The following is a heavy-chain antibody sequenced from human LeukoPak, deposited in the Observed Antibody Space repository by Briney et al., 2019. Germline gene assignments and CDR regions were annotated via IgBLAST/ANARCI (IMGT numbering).Heavy chain of an antibody. V-gene: IGHV3-23*01. D-gene: IGHD3-22*01. CDR2: ISGDGGTI. CDR3: AKVPTYYYDSSGYPIY. CDR1: GFTLRSSA. J-gene: IGHJ4*02. Sequence: GGSLRLSCAASGFTLRSSAMSWVRQAPGKGLEWVSAISGDGGTISYAASVRGRFTISRDNAKNTLFLQMSSLRAEDTAVYYCAKVPTYYYDSSGYPIYWGQGTLVTVSS.